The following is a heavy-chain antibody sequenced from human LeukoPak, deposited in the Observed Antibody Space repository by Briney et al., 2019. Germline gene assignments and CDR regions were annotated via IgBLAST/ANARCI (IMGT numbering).Heavy chain of an antibody. V-gene: IGHV1-69*01. CDR1: GGTFSSYA. CDR2: IIPIFGTA. J-gene: IGHJ4*02. Sequence: SVKVSCKASGGTFSSYAISWVRQAPGQGLEWMGGIIPIFGTANYAQKFQGRVTITADESTSTAYMELGSLRSEDTAVYYCARAPFDYGDYYNYFDYWGQGTLVTVSS. CDR3: ARAPFDYGDYYNYFDY. D-gene: IGHD4-17*01.